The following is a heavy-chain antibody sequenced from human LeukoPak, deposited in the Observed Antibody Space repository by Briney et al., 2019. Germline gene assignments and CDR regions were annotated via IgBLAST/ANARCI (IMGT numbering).Heavy chain of an antibody. CDR1: GGSISSSSYY. Sequence: NPSETLSLTCTVSGGSISSSSYYWGWIRQPPGKGLEWIGSIYYSGSTYYNPSLKSRVTISVDTSKNQFSLKLSSVTAADTAVYYCARHYYDSSGYTKNLDYWGQGTLVTVSS. CDR2: IYYSGST. D-gene: IGHD3-22*01. CDR3: ARHYYDSSGYTKNLDY. V-gene: IGHV4-39*01. J-gene: IGHJ4*02.